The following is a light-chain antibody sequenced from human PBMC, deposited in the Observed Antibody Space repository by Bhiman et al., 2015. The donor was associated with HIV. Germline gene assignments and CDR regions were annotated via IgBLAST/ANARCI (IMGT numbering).Light chain of an antibody. CDR2: DVS. Sequence: QSALTQPASVSGSPGQSITISCTGTSSDVGGYNYVSWYQQHPAKAPKLMIYDVSKRPSGVSNRFSGSKSGNTASLTISGLQAEDEADYYCCSYAGSSTVVFGGGTKLTVL. CDR3: CSYAGSSTVV. CDR1: SSDVGGYNY. J-gene: IGLJ2*01. V-gene: IGLV2-14*03.